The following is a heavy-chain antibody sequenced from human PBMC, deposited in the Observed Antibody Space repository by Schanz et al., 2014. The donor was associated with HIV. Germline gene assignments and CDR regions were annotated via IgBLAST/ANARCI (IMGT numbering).Heavy chain of an antibody. J-gene: IGHJ6*02. CDR2: ISSNSAYI. V-gene: IGHV3-21*01. D-gene: IGHD6-19*01. CDR1: GFNVSNNY. CDR3: ARGSWYSSGWYDDYYYYEVDV. Sequence: EVQLVESGGGLVQPGGSLRLSCAASGFNVSNNYVSWVRQAPGKGLEWVSSISSNSAYIYYADSLKGRFTISRDNANNSLYLQLNSLSAEDTAVYYCARGSWYSSGWYDDYYYYEVDVWGQGTTVTVSS.